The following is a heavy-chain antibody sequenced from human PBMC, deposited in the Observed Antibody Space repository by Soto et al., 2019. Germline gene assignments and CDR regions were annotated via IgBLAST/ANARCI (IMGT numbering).Heavy chain of an antibody. CDR2: ISSSSSTI. CDR1: GFTFSSYS. J-gene: IGHJ6*02. Sequence: GGSLRLSCAASGFTFSSYSMNWVRQAPGKGLEWVSYISSSSSTIYYADSVKGRFTISRDNAKNSLYLQMNSLRDEDTAVYYFTREIPPHGDCSYYYYDGMVVVGQEATVTVSS. CDR3: TREIPPHGDCSYYYYDGMVV. V-gene: IGHV3-48*02. D-gene: IGHD2-21*02.